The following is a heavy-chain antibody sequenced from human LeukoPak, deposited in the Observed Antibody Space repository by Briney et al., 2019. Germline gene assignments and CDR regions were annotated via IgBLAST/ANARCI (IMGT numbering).Heavy chain of an antibody. D-gene: IGHD3-3*01. CDR3: ARGRDYDFWSGYYTNHHFDY. V-gene: IGHV1-8*02. CDR1: GYTFTGYY. CDR2: INPNSGNT. J-gene: IGHJ4*02. Sequence: ASVKVSCKASGYTFTGYYMHWVRQAPGQGLEWMGWINPNSGNTGYAQKFQGRVTMTRNTSISTAYMEPSSLRSEDTAVYYCARGRDYDFWSGYYTNHHFDYWGQGTLVTVSS.